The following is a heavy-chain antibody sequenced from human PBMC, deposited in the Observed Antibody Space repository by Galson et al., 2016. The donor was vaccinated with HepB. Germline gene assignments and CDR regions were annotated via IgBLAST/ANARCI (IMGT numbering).Heavy chain of an antibody. CDR1: GFNFSSCG. V-gene: IGHV3-23*01. CDR2: VSGSGGGR. J-gene: IGHJ4*02. D-gene: IGHD3-10*01. Sequence: SLRLSCAASGFNFSSCGMTWVRQAPGRGLEWVASVSGSGGGRYYADSVKGRFTISRDNSKETVFLQMSSLRAEDTAVYFCAKNDSGGRGDDHWGQGTLVTVSS. CDR3: AKNDSGGRGDDH.